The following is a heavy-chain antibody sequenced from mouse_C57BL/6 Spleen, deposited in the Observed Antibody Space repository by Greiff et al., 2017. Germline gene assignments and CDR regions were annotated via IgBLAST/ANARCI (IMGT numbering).Heavy chain of an antibody. D-gene: IGHD1-1*01. Sequence: EVKLVESEGGLVQPGSSMKLSCTASGFTFSDYYMAWVRQVPEKGLEWVANINYDGSSTYYLDSLKSRFIISRDNAKNILYLQMSSLKSEDTATYYCAREGNLLLRTRWYFDVWGTGTTVTVSS. J-gene: IGHJ1*03. V-gene: IGHV5-16*01. CDR2: INYDGSST. CDR1: GFTFSDYY. CDR3: AREGNLLLRTRWYFDV.